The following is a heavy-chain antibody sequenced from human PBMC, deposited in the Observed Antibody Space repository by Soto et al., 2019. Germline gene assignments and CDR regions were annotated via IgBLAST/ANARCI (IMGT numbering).Heavy chain of an antibody. Sequence: QVQLVESGGGVVQPGRSLRRSCAASGFTFSSYGMHWVRQAPGTGLEWVAVISYDGSNKYYADSVKGRFTISRDNSKNTLYLQMNSLRAEDTAVYYCARVSASGWTKAPVDYWGQGTLVTVSS. CDR2: ISYDGSNK. V-gene: IGHV3-30*03. CDR1: GFTFSSYG. CDR3: ARVSASGWTKAPVDY. D-gene: IGHD6-19*01. J-gene: IGHJ4*02.